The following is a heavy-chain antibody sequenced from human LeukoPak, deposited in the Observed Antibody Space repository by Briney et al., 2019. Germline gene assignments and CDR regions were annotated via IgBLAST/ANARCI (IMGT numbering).Heavy chain of an antibody. CDR2: IKQDGSEK. V-gene: IGHV3-7*01. J-gene: IGHJ4*02. D-gene: IGHD6-13*01. Sequence: GSLRLSCAVSGFTFSSYWMSWVRQAPGKGLEWVANIKQDGSEKYYVDSVKGRFTISRDSAKNSLYLQMNTLRAEDTAVYYCARDRYITRSWGYDFDYWGQGILVTVSS. CDR1: GFTFSSYW. CDR3: ARDRYITRSWGYDFDY.